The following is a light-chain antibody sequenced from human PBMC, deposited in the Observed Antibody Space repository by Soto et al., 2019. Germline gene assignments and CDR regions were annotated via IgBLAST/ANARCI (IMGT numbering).Light chain of an antibody. CDR3: AAWDDSLSGRGV. Sequence: QSVLTQPPSASGTPGQRVTISCSGSSSNIGNNYVYWYQIVPGTAPKLLIYRNKQRPSGVPDRFSGSRSGTSASLAISGLRSEDEADYYCAAWDDSLSGRGVFGGGTKLTVL. V-gene: IGLV1-47*01. CDR2: RNK. CDR1: SSNIGNNY. J-gene: IGLJ2*01.